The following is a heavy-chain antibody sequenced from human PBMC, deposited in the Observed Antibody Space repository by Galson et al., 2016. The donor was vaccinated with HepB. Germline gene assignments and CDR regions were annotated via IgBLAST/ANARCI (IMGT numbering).Heavy chain of an antibody. J-gene: IGHJ3*01. CDR1: GSMFSDYY. V-gene: IGHV3-72*01. CDR2: VRHRARSYTT. D-gene: IGHD2-21*01. CDR3: VRVGTSWGGDAFDV. Sequence: SLRLSCAASGSMFSDYYMDWVRQAPGKGLEWVGRVRHRARSYTTEYAASVTGRFTISRDDSRNSLFLQMKSLKPEDTAVYYCVRVGTSWGGDAFDVWGQGTMVTVSS.